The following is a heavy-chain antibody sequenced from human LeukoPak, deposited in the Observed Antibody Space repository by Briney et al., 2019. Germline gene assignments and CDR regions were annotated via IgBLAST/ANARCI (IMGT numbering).Heavy chain of an antibody. CDR3: VFEGRADAFDI. Sequence: GRSLRLSCAASGFTFSSYGMHWVRQAPGKGVEWVALIPYDGSNKYYADSVKGRFTISRDNSKNTLYLQMNSLRAEDTAVYYCVFEGRADAFDIWGQGTMVTVSS. CDR1: GFTFSSYG. J-gene: IGHJ3*02. CDR2: IPYDGSNK. V-gene: IGHV3-30*03. D-gene: IGHD3-10*01.